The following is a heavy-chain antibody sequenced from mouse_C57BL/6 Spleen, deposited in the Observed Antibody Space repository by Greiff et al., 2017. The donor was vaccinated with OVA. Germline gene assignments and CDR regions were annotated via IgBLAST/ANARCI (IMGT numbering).Heavy chain of an antibody. Sequence: VQLQQSGPVLVKPGASVKLSCTASGFNIQDYYMHWVKQRTEKGLEWIGRIDTEDGETKYAPNFQGTATITADPSYNTAYLQRSSLTSEDTAVYYCATLSTMVATGAAYWGQGTTLTVSS. CDR2: IDTEDGET. V-gene: IGHV14-2*01. J-gene: IGHJ2*01. CDR3: ATLSTMVATGAAY. CDR1: GFNIQDYY. D-gene: IGHD2-2*01.